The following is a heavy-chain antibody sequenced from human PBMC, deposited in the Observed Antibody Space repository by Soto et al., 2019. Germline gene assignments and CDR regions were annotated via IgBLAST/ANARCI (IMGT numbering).Heavy chain of an antibody. CDR2: IYYSGST. V-gene: IGHV4-30-4*01. CDR3: ARAQGGVAATPLNYYYGMDV. D-gene: IGHD2-15*01. J-gene: IGHJ6*02. Sequence: LSLTCTVSGGSISSGDYYWSWIRQPPGKGLEWIGYIYYSGSTYYNPSLKSRVTISVDTSKNQFSLKLSSVTAADTAVYYCARAQGGVAATPLNYYYGMDVWGQGTTVTVS. CDR1: GGSISSGDYY.